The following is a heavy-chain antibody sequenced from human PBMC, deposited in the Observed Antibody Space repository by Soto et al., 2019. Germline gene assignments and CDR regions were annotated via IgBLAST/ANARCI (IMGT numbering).Heavy chain of an antibody. CDR3: ARGVRDGYYGMDV. CDR2: IYTNGNT. CDR1: GGSFSSYY. J-gene: IGHJ6*02. V-gene: IGHV4-4*07. D-gene: IGHD3-16*02. Sequence: QAQLQESGPGLVKPSETLSLTCSVSGGSFSSYYWTWIRQPAGKGLEWIGRIYTNGNTNYNPSLKSRVTMSADTSTNQFSLRLRSVTAADTAVYYCARGVRDGYYGMDVWGPGATVTVSS.